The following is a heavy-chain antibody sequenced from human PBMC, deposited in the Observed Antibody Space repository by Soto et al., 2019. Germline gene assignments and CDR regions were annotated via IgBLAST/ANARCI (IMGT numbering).Heavy chain of an antibody. V-gene: IGHV3-30-3*01. CDR3: ARGHSRWPWEQQLVTPSDAFEN. D-gene: IGHD6-13*01. J-gene: IGHJ3*02. Sequence: GGSLRLSCAASGFTFSSYAMHWVRQAPGKGLERVAVISYDGSNKYYADYVKGRFTNSRDKSKNPLYLQMNSLRAEETAVYYCARGHSRWPWEQQLVTPSDAFENRGQGTMVTVSS. CDR2: ISYDGSNK. CDR1: GFTFSSYA.